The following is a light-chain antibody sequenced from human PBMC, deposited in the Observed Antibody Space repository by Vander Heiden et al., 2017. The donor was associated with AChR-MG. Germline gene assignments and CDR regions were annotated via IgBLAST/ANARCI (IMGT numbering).Light chain of an antibody. CDR2: GAS. J-gene: IGKJ1*01. CDR3: QQDGSSPWT. Sequence: VLTQSPGTLSLSPGERATLSCRASQSVSSSKLAWYQQKAGQAPRLLIYGASSRATSIPDRFSGSGSGTDFTLTISRLEPEDFAVYSCQQDGSSPWTFGQRTKVEIK. CDR1: QSVSSSK. V-gene: IGKV3-20*01.